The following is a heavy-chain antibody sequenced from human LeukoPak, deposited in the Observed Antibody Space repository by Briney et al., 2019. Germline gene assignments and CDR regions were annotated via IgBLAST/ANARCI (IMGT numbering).Heavy chain of an antibody. CDR3: TRHWDSGSFEFPDAFDI. CDR2: ISNSDDNT. V-gene: IGHV3-23*01. CDR1: GFTFSNYA. Sequence: PGGSLRLSCAASGFTFSNYAMSWVRQAPGKGLEWVSTISNSDDNTYYADSVKGRFTISRDNSKNTLYLQMNGLTAEDTAVYYCTRHWDSGSFEFPDAFDIWGQGTMVTVSS. J-gene: IGHJ3*02. D-gene: IGHD1-26*01.